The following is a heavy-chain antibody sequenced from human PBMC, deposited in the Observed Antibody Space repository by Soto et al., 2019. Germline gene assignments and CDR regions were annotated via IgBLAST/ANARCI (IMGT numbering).Heavy chain of an antibody. J-gene: IGHJ4*02. CDR2: INPNSGGT. Sequence: ASVKVSCKASGYTFTGYYMHWVRQAPGQGLEWMGWINPNSGGTNYAQKFQGRVTVTRDTSISTAYMELSRLRSDDTAVYYCAREEEVYYYDSSGYYQEDYWGQGTLVTVSS. CDR3: AREEEVYYYDSSGYYQEDY. D-gene: IGHD3-22*01. V-gene: IGHV1-2*02. CDR1: GYTFTGYY.